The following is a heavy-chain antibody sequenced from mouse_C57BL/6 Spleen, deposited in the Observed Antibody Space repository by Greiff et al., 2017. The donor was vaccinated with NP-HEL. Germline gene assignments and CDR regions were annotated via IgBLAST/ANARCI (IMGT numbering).Heavy chain of an antibody. D-gene: IGHD1-1*01. J-gene: IGHJ2*01. Sequence: VKLQQPGAELVKPGASVKMSCKASGYTFTSYWITWVKQRPGQGLEWIGDIYPGSGSTNYNEKFKSKATLTVDTSSSTAYMQLSSLTSEDSAVYYCARERDYYGSLDYWGQGTTLTVSS. CDR1: GYTFTSYW. V-gene: IGHV1-55*01. CDR3: ARERDYYGSLDY. CDR2: IYPGSGST.